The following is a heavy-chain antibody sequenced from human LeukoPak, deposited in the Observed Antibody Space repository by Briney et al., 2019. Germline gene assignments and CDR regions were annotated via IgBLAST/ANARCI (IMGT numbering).Heavy chain of an antibody. V-gene: IGHV4-59*13. CDR3: AGGARYCSGGSCLDN. CDR2: ISYTGST. CDR1: GGSINSYY. J-gene: IGHJ4*02. D-gene: IGHD2-15*01. Sequence: SETLSLTCTVSGGSINSYYLSWIRQPPGKGLEWVGFISYTGSTDYNPSLKSRVTISVDTSKNQFSLKLSSVTAADTAVYFCAGGARYCSGGSCLDNWGQGTLVTVSS.